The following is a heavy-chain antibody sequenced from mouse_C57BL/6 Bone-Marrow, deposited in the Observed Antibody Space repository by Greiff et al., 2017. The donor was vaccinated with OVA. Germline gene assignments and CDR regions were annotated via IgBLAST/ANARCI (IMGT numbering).Heavy chain of an antibody. V-gene: IGHV1-55*01. D-gene: IGHD1-1*01. Sequence: QVQLQQPGAELVKPGASVKMSCKASGYTFTSYWITWVKQRPGQGLEWIGDIYPGSGRTNYNEKFKSKATLTVETSSSTAYMQLSSLTSADSAVYYCARSGITTVEGDFAMDYWGQGTSVTVSS. J-gene: IGHJ4*01. CDR3: ARSGITTVEGDFAMDY. CDR2: IYPGSGRT. CDR1: GYTFTSYW.